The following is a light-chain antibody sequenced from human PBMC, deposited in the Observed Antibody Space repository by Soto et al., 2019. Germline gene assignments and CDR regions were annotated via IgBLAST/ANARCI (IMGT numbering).Light chain of an antibody. V-gene: IGLV2-14*01. CDR2: EVS. J-gene: IGLJ3*02. CDR3: SSFTSSGTWV. CDR1: SSDVGGYDY. Sequence: QSALTQPASVSGSPGQSITISCTGTSSDVGGYDYVSWYQQDPGKAPKLMIYEVSNRPSGLSNRFSGSKSGNTASLTISGLQAEDEADYYCSSFTSSGTWVFGGGTKVTVL.